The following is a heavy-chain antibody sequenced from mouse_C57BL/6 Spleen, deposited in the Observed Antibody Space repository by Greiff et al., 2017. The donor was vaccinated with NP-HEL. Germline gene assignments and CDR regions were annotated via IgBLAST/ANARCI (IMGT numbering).Heavy chain of an antibody. D-gene: IGHD2-5*01. CDR2: INPSTGGT. J-gene: IGHJ4*01. V-gene: IGHV1-43*01. CDR1: GYSFTGYY. CDR3: ASGYSNYEGENYYAMDY. Sequence: EVQLQQSGPELVKPGASVKISCKASGYSFTGYYMHWVKQSSEKSLEWIGEINPSTGGTSYNQKFKGKATLTVDKSSSTAYMQLKSLTSEDSAVYYCASGYSNYEGENYYAMDYWGQGTSVTVSS.